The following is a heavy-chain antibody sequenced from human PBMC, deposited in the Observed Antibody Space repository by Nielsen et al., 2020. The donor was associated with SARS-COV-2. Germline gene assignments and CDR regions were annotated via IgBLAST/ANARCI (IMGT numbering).Heavy chain of an antibody. CDR2: IDPSDSYT. D-gene: IGHD1-26*01. CDR1: GYSFTSNS. CDR3: ARPASGTYQNPDS. V-gene: IGHV5-10-1*01. J-gene: IGHJ4*02. Sequence: GGSLRLSCKGSGYSFTSNSTTWVRHVPGNGLEWVGRIDPSDSYTNYSPSFQGHVTISVDRAISTAFLQWSSLRASDSAMYYCARPASGTYQNPDSWGQGTLVTVTS.